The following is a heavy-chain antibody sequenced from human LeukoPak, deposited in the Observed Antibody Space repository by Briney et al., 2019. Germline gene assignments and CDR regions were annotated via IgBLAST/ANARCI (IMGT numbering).Heavy chain of an antibody. CDR1: GFTVSSNY. CDR3: ARDQIKGGVAATGAGVYYYYGMDV. D-gene: IGHD2-15*01. V-gene: IGHV3-66*01. Sequence: GGSLRLSCAASGFTVSSNYVSWVRQAPGKGLEWVSVIYSGGSTYYADSVKGRFTISRDNSKNTLYLQMNSLRAEDTAVYYCARDQIKGGVAATGAGVYYYYGMDVWGQGTTVTVSS. CDR2: IYSGGST. J-gene: IGHJ6*02.